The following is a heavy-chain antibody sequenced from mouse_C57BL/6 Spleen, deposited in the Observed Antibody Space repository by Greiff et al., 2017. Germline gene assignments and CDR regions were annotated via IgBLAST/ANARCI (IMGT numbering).Heavy chain of an antibody. Sequence: QVQLQQPGAELVKPGASVKVSCKASGYTFTSSWMHWVKQRPGQGLEWIGRLHPSDSDTNYNQQFKGKATLTVDKSSSSAYMQLSSLTSDDSAVYDVAILDCSSWYFDVWGTGTTVTVSS. CDR2: LHPSDSDT. V-gene: IGHV1-74*01. J-gene: IGHJ1*03. D-gene: IGHD6-1*01. CDR3: AILDCSSWYFDV. CDR1: GYTFTSSW.